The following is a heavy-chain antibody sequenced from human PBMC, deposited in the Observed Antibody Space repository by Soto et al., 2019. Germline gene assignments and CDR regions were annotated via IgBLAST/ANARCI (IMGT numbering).Heavy chain of an antibody. J-gene: IGHJ4*01. Sequence: SETQSLTCVVYGESFGGFYWSWVRQSPGKGLEWIGEISQTETTAYSPSLKSRVSISADTSKKQFSLTLTSVTAADTAVYYCVHSPNVAVDHWGHGTLVTVSS. CDR1: GESFGGFY. D-gene: IGHD2-15*01. V-gene: IGHV4-34*01. CDR2: ISQTETT. CDR3: VHSPNVAVDH.